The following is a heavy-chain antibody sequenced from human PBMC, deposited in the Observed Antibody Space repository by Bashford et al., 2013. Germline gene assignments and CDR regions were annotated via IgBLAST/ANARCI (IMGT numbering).Heavy chain of an antibody. V-gene: IGHV4-34*01. CDR2: INHRGST. J-gene: IGHJ6*02. Sequence: SETLSLTCAVYGGSFSDYYWSWIRQPPGKGLEWIGEINHRGSTNYNPSLKSRVTISADTSKNQFSLKLSSVTAADTAVYYCARGIVVVVPAADYYYYGMDVWGQGTTVTVSS. CDR3: ARGIVVVVPAADYYYYGMDV. CDR1: GGSFSDYY. D-gene: IGHD2-2*01.